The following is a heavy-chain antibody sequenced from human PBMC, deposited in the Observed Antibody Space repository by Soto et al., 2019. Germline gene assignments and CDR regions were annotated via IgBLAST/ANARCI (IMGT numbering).Heavy chain of an antibody. CDR1: GATFSSYA. CDR2: IVPTVDNT. CDR3: ARDLLFDP. V-gene: IGHV1-69*10. J-gene: IGHJ5*02. D-gene: IGHD3-10*01. Sequence: GASVKVSCKTSGATFSSYAITWVRQAPGQGLEWIGGIVPTVDNTKYSHNFQGRVTITRDKSASTVYMELFSLRSEDTAVYYCARDLLFDPWGQGTLVTVSS.